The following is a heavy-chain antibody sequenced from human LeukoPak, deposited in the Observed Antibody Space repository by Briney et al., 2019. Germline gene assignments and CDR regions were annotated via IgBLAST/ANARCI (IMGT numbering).Heavy chain of an antibody. CDR2: IIPIFGTA. V-gene: IGHV1-69*13. CDR3: ARRFLTVYYYYGMDV. D-gene: IGHD3-9*01. CDR1: GGTFSSNA. J-gene: IGHJ6*02. Sequence: ASVKVSCKDSGGTFSSNAMSWVRQAPGQGLEWMGGIIPIFGTANYAQKFQGRVTITADESTSTAYMELSSLRSEDTAVYYCARRFLTVYYYYGMDVWGQGTTVTVSS.